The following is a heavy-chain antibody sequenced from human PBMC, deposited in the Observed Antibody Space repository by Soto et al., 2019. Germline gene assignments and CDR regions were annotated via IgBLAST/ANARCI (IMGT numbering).Heavy chain of an antibody. CDR2: INPNSGGT. J-gene: IGHJ4*02. CDR1: GYTFTGYY. D-gene: IGHD1-1*01. CDR3: ARDAGHDLRGGGNFDY. V-gene: IGHV1-2*04. Sequence: ASVKVSCKASGYTFTGYYMHWVRQAPGQGLEWMGWINPNSGGTNYAQKFQGWVTMTRDTSISTAYMELSRLRSDDTAVYYCARDAGHDLRGGGNFDYWGQGTLVTVSS.